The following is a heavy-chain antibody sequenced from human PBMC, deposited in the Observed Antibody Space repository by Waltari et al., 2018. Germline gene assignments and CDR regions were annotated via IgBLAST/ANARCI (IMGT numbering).Heavy chain of an antibody. D-gene: IGHD2-21*01. CDR3: AKEDGAYCGGDCYWGLDI. J-gene: IGHJ3*02. CDR1: GFTFSSYG. CDR2: IRYDGSNK. V-gene: IGHV3-30*02. Sequence: QVQLVESGGGVVQPGGSLRLSCAESGFTFSSYGMHWVRQAPGKGLEWVAFIRYDGSNKYYADSVKGRFTISRDNSKNTLYLQMNSLRAEDTAVYYCAKEDGAYCGGDCYWGLDIWGQGTMVTVSS.